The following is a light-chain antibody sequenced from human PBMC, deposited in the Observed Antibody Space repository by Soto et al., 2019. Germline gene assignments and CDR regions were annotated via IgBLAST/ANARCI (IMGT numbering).Light chain of an antibody. CDR3: SSYAGSNKLV. V-gene: IGLV2-8*01. CDR2: EVS. J-gene: IGLJ2*01. CDR1: SSDVGGYNY. Sequence: QSALTQPPSASGSPGQAVTISCTGTSSDVGGYNYVSWYQQHPGKAPKLMIYEVSKQPSGVPDRFSGSKSGNTASLTVSGLQAEDEADYYCSSYAGSNKLVFGGGTKLTVL.